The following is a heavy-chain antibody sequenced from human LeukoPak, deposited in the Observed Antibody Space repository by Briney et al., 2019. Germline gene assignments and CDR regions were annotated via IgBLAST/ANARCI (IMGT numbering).Heavy chain of an antibody. CDR3: ARDPYSGNYGNYYYYYMDV. CDR1: GFTFNNYN. CDR2: ITSSGTYI. J-gene: IGHJ6*03. Sequence: PGGSLRLSCAASGFTFNNYNMNWVRQAPGRALEWVSSITSSGTYIFYADSVKGRFTISRDNAKNSLYLQMNSLGPEDTAVYYCARDPYSGNYGNYYYYYMDVWGKGTTVTVSS. V-gene: IGHV3-21*01. D-gene: IGHD1-26*01.